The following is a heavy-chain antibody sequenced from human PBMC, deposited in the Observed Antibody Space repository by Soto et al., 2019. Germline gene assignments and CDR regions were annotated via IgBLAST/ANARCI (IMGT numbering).Heavy chain of an antibody. V-gene: IGHV3-9*01. D-gene: IGHD3-22*01. J-gene: IGHJ4*02. CDR2: ISWNSGSI. Sequence: GGSLRLSCAASGFTFDDYAMHWVRQAPGKGLEWVSGISWNSGSIGYADSVKGRFTISRDNAKNSLYLQMNSLRAEDTALYYCAKAEYYYDSSGYPLHFDYWGQGTLVTVYS. CDR1: GFTFDDYA. CDR3: AKAEYYYDSSGYPLHFDY.